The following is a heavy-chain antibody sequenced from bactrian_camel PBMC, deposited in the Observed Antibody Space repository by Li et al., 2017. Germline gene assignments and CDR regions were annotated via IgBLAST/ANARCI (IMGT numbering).Heavy chain of an antibody. V-gene: IGHV3S53*01. D-gene: IGHD2*01. J-gene: IGHJ4*01. CDR3: AAVRYLRGAYCYIRPGVVRNFDN. CDR1: GGDPQAYC. CDR2: IDSDGST. Sequence: VQLVESGGGSVQAGGSLRLSCTTSGGDPQAYCMGWFRQAPGKEREGVATIDSDGSTNYADSVKGRFTISEDNAKGTLDLQMNALKPEDTAMYFCAAVRYLRGAYCYIRPGVVRNFDNWGQGTQVTVS.